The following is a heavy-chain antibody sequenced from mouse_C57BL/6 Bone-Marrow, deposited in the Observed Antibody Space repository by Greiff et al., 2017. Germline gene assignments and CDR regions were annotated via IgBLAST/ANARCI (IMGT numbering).Heavy chain of an antibody. CDR2: ILPSIGRT. V-gene: IGHV15-2*01. CDR3: ARDYYGSSPYWYFDV. Sequence: QVQLQQSGSELRSPGSSVKLSCKDFDSEVFPIAYMSWVRQKPGHGFEWIGGILPSIGRTIYGGKFEDKATLDADTLSNTAYLELNSLTSEDSAIYYCARDYYGSSPYWYFDVWGTGTTVTVSS. J-gene: IGHJ1*03. CDR1: DSEVFPIAY. D-gene: IGHD1-1*01.